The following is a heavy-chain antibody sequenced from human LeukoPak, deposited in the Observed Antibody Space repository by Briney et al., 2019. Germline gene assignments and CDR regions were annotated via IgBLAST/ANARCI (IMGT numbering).Heavy chain of an antibody. V-gene: IGHV3-74*01. J-gene: IGHJ4*02. CDR3: ARAQMGAPTDY. CDR2: ISSDGSST. Sequence: GGSLRLSCAASGFTFSSYAMYWVRQAPGKGLVWVSHISSDGSSTIYADSVKGRFTISRDIAKNTLYLQMNSLRAEDTAVYYCARAQMGAPTDYWGQGTLVTVSS. CDR1: GFTFSSYA. D-gene: IGHD1-26*01.